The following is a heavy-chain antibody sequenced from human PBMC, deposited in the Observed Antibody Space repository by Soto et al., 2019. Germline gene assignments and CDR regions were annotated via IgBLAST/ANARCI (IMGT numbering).Heavy chain of an antibody. D-gene: IGHD3-22*01. CDR2: INHSGST. J-gene: IGHJ4*02. CDR1: GGSFSGYY. Sequence: SLTCAVYGGSFSGYYWSWIRQPPGKGLEWIGEINHSGSTNYNPSLKSRVTISVDTSKNQFSLKLSSVTAADTAVYYCARGLRYYDSTINSYFDYWGQGTLVTVSS. CDR3: ARGLRYYDSTINSYFDY. V-gene: IGHV4-34*01.